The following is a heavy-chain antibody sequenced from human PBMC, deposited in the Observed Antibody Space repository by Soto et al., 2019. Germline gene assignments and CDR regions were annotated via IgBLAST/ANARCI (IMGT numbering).Heavy chain of an antibody. D-gene: IGHD1-26*01. Sequence: QVQVVQSGAEVKKPGSSVTVSCKASGGTFSSYAISWVRQAPGQGLEWMGGIIPMFGSPNYAQKFHGRVTXTXDQXTTTANMELSSLRSEDTAVYYCARGSKVVTPGTHYYYGMDVWGQGTTVTVSS. CDR2: IIPMFGSP. J-gene: IGHJ6*02. CDR3: ARGSKVVTPGTHYYYGMDV. V-gene: IGHV1-69*05. CDR1: GGTFSSYA.